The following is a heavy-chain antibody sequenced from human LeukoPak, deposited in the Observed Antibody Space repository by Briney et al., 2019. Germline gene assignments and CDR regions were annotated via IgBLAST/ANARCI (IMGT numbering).Heavy chain of an antibody. J-gene: IGHJ4*02. D-gene: IGHD3-22*01. V-gene: IGHV4-61*01. Sequence: SGTLSLTCNVSGDSVSSGNYYLSWIRQPPGKGLDWITYMSPSGTTKYNPSLKSRVTTSVDTSRTQFSLRLSSVTAADTAVYYCARGQDDRSGTFDYWGQGILVTVSS. CDR3: ARGQDDRSGTFDY. CDR2: MSPSGTT. CDR1: GDSVSSGNYY.